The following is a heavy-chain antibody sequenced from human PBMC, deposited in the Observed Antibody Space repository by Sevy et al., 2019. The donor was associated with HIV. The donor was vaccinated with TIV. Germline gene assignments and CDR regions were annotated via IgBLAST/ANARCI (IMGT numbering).Heavy chain of an antibody. J-gene: IGHJ4*02. V-gene: IGHV4-34*01. D-gene: IGHD2-15*01. CDR3: ARVGYCCGGSCFTYFDY. Sequence: SETLSRTCAVYGGSFSGYYWSWIRQPPGKGLEWLGEINHSGSTNSNPSLRSRVTISVATSKNQFSLKLSSVTAAETAVYYCARVGYCCGGSCFTYFDYWGQGTLVTVSS. CDR1: GGSFSGYY. CDR2: INHSGST.